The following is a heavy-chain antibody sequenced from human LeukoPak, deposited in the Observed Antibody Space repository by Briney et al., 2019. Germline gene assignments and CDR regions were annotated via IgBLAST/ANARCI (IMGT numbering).Heavy chain of an antibody. CDR2: INPENGDT. J-gene: IGHJ3*02. CDR3: ARGPSTGAFDI. D-gene: IGHD2-2*01. Sequence: ASVKVSCKASGYTFTSYYMHWVRQAPGQGLEWMGWINPENGDTNYGQKFQGRVTMTRDTSISTAYMELSRLTSDDTAVYYCARGPSTGAFDIWGQGTMVTVSS. CDR1: GYTFTSYY. V-gene: IGHV1-2*02.